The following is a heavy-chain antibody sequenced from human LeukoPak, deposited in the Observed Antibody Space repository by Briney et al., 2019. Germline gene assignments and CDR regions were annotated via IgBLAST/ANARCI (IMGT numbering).Heavy chain of an antibody. CDR1: GGSFSGYY. J-gene: IGHJ6*02. CDR2: INHSGST. Sequence: PSETLSLTCAVYGGSFSGYYWSWIRQPPGKGLEWIGEINHSGSTNYNPSLKSRVTISVDTSKNQFSLKLSSVTAADTAVYYCAAYCSSISCTNYYYYGMDVWGQGTTVTVSS. CDR3: AAYCSSISCTNYYYYGMDV. V-gene: IGHV4-34*01. D-gene: IGHD2-2*01.